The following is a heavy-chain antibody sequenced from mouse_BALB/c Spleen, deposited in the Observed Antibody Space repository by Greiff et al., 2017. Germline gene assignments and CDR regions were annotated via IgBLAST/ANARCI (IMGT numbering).Heavy chain of an antibody. D-gene: IGHD2-2*01. CDR3: ARFGYDY. Sequence: EVMLVESGPELVKPGASVKIPCKASGYTFTDYNMDWVKQSPGKSLEWIGDINPNNGGTIYNQKFKGKATLTVDKSSSTAYMELRSLTSEDTAVYYCARFGYDYWGQGTTRTVSS. CDR1: GYTFTDYN. CDR2: INPNNGGT. V-gene: IGHV1-18*01. J-gene: IGHJ2*01.